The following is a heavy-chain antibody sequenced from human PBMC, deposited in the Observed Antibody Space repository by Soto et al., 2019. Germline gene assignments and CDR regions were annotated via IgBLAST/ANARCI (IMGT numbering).Heavy chain of an antibody. CDR2: INHSGST. D-gene: IGHD1-26*01. CDR3: ARAGGRKWELRWFDP. Sequence: SETLSLTCAVYGGSFSGYYWSWIRQPPGKGLEWIGEINHSGSTNYNPSLKSRVTISVDTSKNQFSLKLSSVTAADTAVYYCARAGGRKWELRWFDPWGQGTLVTAPQ. V-gene: IGHV4-34*01. J-gene: IGHJ5*02. CDR1: GGSFSGYY.